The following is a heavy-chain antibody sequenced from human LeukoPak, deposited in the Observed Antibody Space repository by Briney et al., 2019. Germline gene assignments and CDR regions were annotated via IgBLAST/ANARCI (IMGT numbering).Heavy chain of an antibody. CDR2: ISGSAYST. Sequence: GGSLRLSCAASRFTFSNFAMSWVRQAPGKGLEWVSTISGSAYSTYYADSVKGRFTISRDNSKDALFLQTNSLSAEDTAVYYCAKSGPYCSSTTCNYFDYWGQGTLVTVSS. CDR3: AKSGPYCSSTTCNYFDY. CDR1: RFTFSNFA. D-gene: IGHD2-2*01. V-gene: IGHV3-23*01. J-gene: IGHJ4*02.